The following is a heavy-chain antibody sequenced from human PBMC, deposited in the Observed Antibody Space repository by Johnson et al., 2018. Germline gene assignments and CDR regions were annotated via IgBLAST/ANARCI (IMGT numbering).Heavy chain of an antibody. J-gene: IGHJ3*02. Sequence: VQLLESGGGLVQPGGSLRLSCTASGFTFSIYAMNWVRQVPGKGLEWVSYISSSGSTIYYADSVKGRFTISRDNAKNSLYLQMNSLRAEEPAGYYCARDGYGGTAAFDIWGQGTMVTVSS. CDR3: ARDGYGGTAAFDI. CDR2: ISSSGSTI. D-gene: IGHD5-12*01. CDR1: GFTFSIYA. V-gene: IGHV3-48*04.